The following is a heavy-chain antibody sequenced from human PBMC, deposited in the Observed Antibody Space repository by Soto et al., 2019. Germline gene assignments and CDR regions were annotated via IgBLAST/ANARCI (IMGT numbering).Heavy chain of an antibody. J-gene: IGHJ4*02. CDR2: ISWNSGSI. CDR1: GFTFDDYA. D-gene: IGHD3-3*01. CDR3: SKGRDFWSGPIAGSFAY. V-gene: IGHV3-9*01. Sequence: GGSLRLSCAASGFTFDDYAMHWVRQAPGKGLEWVSGISWNSGSIGYADSVKGRFTISRDNAKNFLYLQMNSLRAEDTALYFCSKGRDFWSGPIAGSFAYWGQGTLVTVSS.